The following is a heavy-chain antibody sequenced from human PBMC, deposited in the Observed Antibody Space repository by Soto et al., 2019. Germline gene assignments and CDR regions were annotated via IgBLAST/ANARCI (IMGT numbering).Heavy chain of an antibody. CDR3: AGSTYYYDSSGYPDYYGMDV. Sequence: SETLSLTCTVSGGSISSYYWSWIRQPPWKGLEWIGYIYYSGSTNYNPSLKSRVTISVDTSKNQFSLKLSSVTAADTAVYYCAGSTYYYDSSGYPDYYGMDVWGQGTTVTVSS. V-gene: IGHV4-59*01. D-gene: IGHD3-22*01. J-gene: IGHJ6*02. CDR1: GGSISSYY. CDR2: IYYSGST.